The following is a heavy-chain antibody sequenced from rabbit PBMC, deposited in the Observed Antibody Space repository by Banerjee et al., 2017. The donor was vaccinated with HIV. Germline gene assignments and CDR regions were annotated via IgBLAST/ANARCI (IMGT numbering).Heavy chain of an antibody. J-gene: IGHJ4*01. Sequence: QEQLVESGGGLVQPEGSLTLTCKASGFDFSSTYYMCWVRQAPGKGLEWIGCINTSSGTTVYATWVNGRCTISLDNAQNTVYLQLNSLTVADTATYFCARFATPYADYGYVLNLWGPGTLVTVS. CDR2: INTSSGTT. CDR1: GFDFSSTYY. CDR3: ARFATPYADYGYVLNL. V-gene: IGHV1S43*01. D-gene: IGHD6-1*01.